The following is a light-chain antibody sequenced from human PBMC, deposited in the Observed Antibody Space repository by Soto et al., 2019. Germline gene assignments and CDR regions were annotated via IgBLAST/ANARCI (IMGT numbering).Light chain of an antibody. J-gene: IGLJ1*01. Sequence: QSVLTQPASVSGSPGQSITISCTGTSSDVGGYNFVSWYQQHPGKAPKLMIYEVRNRPSGVSNRFSGSKSGNTASLTISGLQAEDEADYFCSSYTSSNSLYVFGTVTKVTVL. CDR2: EVR. CDR3: SSYTSSNSLYV. CDR1: SSDVGGYNF. V-gene: IGLV2-14*01.